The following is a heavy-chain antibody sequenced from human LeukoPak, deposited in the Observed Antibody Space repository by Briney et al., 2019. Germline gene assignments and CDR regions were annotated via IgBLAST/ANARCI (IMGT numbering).Heavy chain of an antibody. V-gene: IGHV3-7*01. D-gene: IGHD3-3*01. J-gene: IGHJ4*02. Sequence: GGSLRLSCAASGFTFSSYWMSWVRQAPGKGLEWVANIKQDGSEKYCVDSVKGRFTISRDNAKNSLYLQMNSLRAEDTAVYYCARDSRFLEWLLSYWGQGTLVTVSS. CDR2: IKQDGSEK. CDR1: GFTFSSYW. CDR3: ARDSRFLEWLLSY.